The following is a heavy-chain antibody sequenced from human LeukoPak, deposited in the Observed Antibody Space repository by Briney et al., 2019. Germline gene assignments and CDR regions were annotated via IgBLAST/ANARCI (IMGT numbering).Heavy chain of an antibody. Sequence: GGSLRLSCAASGFTFSSYAMSWVRQAPGKGLEWVSAISGSGGSTYYADSVKGRFTISRGNSKNTLYLQMNSLRAEDTAVYYCAKDAKVVATSGGRYFDYWGQGTLVTVSS. D-gene: IGHD5-12*01. J-gene: IGHJ4*02. V-gene: IGHV3-23*01. CDR1: GFTFSSYA. CDR2: ISGSGGST. CDR3: AKDAKVVATSGGRYFDY.